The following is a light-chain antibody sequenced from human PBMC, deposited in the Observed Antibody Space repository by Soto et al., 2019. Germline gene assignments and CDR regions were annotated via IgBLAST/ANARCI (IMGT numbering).Light chain of an antibody. V-gene: IGKV3-11*01. CDR2: DAS. CDR1: QSVSSY. J-gene: IGKJ5*01. Sequence: EIVLTQSPATLSLSPGESATLSCRASQSVSSYLLWYQQKPGQAPRLLIYDASNRASGTPARFSGSGSETDFTLTISSLEPEDFAVYYCQHRMNWPLTVGQGTRLEIK. CDR3: QHRMNWPLT.